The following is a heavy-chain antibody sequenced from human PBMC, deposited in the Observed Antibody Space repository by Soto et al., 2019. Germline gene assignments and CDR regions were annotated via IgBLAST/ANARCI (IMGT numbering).Heavy chain of an antibody. CDR2: VSHSGLA. D-gene: IGHD2-15*01. CDR1: GASFAGYY. CDR3: ARYGGTSIWYFDI. Sequence: QVQLQQWGAGLLKPSETLSLTCTVYGASFAGYYWTWLRQSPGKGLEWIGEVSHSGLAKYNPSLGSRATISLATSNNQFSLDLTSVTAADTAVYYCARYGGTSIWYFDIWGRGTLVRFSS. J-gene: IGHJ2*01. V-gene: IGHV4-34*01.